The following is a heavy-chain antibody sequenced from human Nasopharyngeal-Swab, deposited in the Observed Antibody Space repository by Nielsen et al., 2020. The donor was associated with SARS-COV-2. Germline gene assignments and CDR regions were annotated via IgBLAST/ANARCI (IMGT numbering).Heavy chain of an antibody. CDR1: GFTFSNYA. J-gene: IGHJ4*02. D-gene: IGHD2-15*01. CDR2: IAIGGGSA. Sequence: GESLKISCAASGFTFSNYAIHWVRQAPGKGLEYVSAIAIGGGSAYYAKSVKGRFPISRDDSKNTVYLEMGSLRAEDRAVYYCASRHSSNCYDYWGQGTLVTVSS. CDR3: ASRHSSNCYDY. V-gene: IGHV3-64*01.